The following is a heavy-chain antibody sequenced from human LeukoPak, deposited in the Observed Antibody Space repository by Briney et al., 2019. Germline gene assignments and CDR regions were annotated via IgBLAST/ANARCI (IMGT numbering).Heavy chain of an antibody. Sequence: QSGGSLRLSCAGSGFTFSSYEMNWVRQAPGKGLEWVSYISSSGSTIYYADSVKGRFTISRDNAKNSLYLQMNSLRAEDTAVYYCASSRHYSYNWFDPWGQGTLVTVSS. J-gene: IGHJ5*02. D-gene: IGHD3-10*01. CDR3: ASSRHYSYNWFDP. CDR2: ISSSGSTI. CDR1: GFTFSSYE. V-gene: IGHV3-48*03.